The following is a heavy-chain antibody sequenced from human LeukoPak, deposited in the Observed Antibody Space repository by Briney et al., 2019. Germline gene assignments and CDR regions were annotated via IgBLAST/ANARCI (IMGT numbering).Heavy chain of an antibody. CDR1: GFTFRNCG. D-gene: IGHD2-2*02. V-gene: IGHV3-30*02. CDR3: ASCYTYFAY. J-gene: IGHJ4*02. Sequence: GGXLGLSCAASGFTFRNCGMNWVRQAPGKGLEWVTFIRYDGAEEYYADSVKGRFTISRDDSKNTVYLQMNTLRVEDTAVYYCASCYTYFAYWVQGTLVTVSS. CDR2: IRYDGAEE.